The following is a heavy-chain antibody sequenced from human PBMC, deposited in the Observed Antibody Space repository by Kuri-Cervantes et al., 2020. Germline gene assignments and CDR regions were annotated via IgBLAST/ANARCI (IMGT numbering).Heavy chain of an antibody. CDR1: GFTFSSYV. D-gene: IGHD3-10*01. J-gene: IGHJ4*02. V-gene: IGHV3-23*01. Sequence: GESLKISCAASGFTFSSYVMSWVRQAPGKGLEWVSAISGSGGTTYYADSVKGRFTISRDNSKNTLFLQMNTLRAEDTAVYYCAKDMAYWGQGTLVTVSS. CDR3: AKDMAY. CDR2: ISGSGGTT.